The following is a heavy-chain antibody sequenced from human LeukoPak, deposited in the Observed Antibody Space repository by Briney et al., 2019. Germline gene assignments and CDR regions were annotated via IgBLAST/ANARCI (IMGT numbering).Heavy chain of an antibody. CDR3: ARAPDTSGYFAQPNFDY. Sequence: ASVKVSCTASGYTFASHYLHWVRQAPGQGLEWMGIINPSGGVTSSAQKFQGRVTMTRDTSLSTVFMELSSLTSEDTAVYYCARAPDTSGYFAQPNFDYWGQGTLVTVSS. D-gene: IGHD3-22*01. CDR1: GYTFASHY. CDR2: INPSGGVT. J-gene: IGHJ4*02. V-gene: IGHV1-46*01.